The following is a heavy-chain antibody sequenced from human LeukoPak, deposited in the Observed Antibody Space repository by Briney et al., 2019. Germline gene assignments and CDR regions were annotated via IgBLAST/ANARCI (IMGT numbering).Heavy chain of an antibody. CDR2: ISLAGQT. D-gene: IGHD1-26*01. CDR1: GGAISGTNW. J-gene: IGHJ4*02. CDR3: SRESGPFCPFGY. V-gene: IGHV4/OR15-8*02. Sequence: NPSETLSLTCGVSGGAISGTNWWSWVRQPPGQGLEWSGEISLAGQTNYNPSLNGRVTMSLDKSSNQLSLHLTSVTAADTATYFCSRESGPFCPFGYWGQGTLVIVSS.